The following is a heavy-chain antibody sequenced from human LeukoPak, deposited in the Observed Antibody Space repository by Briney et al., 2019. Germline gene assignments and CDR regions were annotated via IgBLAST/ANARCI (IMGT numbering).Heavy chain of an antibody. Sequence: RAGGSLRLSCAASGFTFSSYAMSWVRQAPGKGLEWVSAISGSGGSTYYADSVKGRFTISRDNSKNTLYLQMNSLRAEDTAVYYCAGSSSCYSVYYFDYWGRETLVT. D-gene: IGHD6-13*01. CDR1: GFTFSSYA. V-gene: IGHV3-23*01. CDR2: ISGSGGST. CDR3: AGSSSCYSVYYFDY. J-gene: IGHJ4*02.